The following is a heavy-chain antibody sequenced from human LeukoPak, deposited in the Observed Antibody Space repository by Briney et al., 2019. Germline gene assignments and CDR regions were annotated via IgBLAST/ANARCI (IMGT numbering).Heavy chain of an antibody. D-gene: IGHD3/OR15-3a*01. CDR1: GYTFTGYY. CDR3: ARRGLVAGIYDLVYGFDI. J-gene: IGHJ3*02. Sequence: RASVKVSCKASGYTFTGYYMHWVRQAPGQGLEWMGWINPNSGGTNYAQKFQGRVTMTRDTSISTAYMELSSLTSEDTAVYYCARRGLVAGIYDLVYGFDIWGQGTMVTVSS. CDR2: INPNSGGT. V-gene: IGHV1-2*02.